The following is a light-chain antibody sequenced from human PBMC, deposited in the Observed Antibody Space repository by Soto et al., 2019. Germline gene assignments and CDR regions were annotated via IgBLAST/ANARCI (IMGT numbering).Light chain of an antibody. CDR1: SSDVGGYDH. V-gene: IGLV2-14*03. CDR2: DVT. Sequence: ALTQPASVSGSPGQSITLSCTGTSSDVGGYDHVSWYQQHPGKAPKLIIYDVTVRPSGISRRFSGSKSDNTASLAVSGLQPEDEADYYCSSYTNKDTLLFGGGTKLIVL. CDR3: SSYTNKDTLL. J-gene: IGLJ3*02.